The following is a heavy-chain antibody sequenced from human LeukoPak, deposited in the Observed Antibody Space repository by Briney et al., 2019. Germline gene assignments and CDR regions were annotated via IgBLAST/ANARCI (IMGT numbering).Heavy chain of an antibody. CDR1: GFTFSSYS. V-gene: IGHV3-48*02. CDR2: ISSSSSTI. CDR3: ARDFPVAGTYYFDY. Sequence: PGRSLRLSCAASGFTFSSYSMNWVRQAPGKGLEWVSYISSSSSTIYYADSVKGRFTISRDNAKNSLYLQMNSLRDEDTAVYYCARDFPVAGTYYFDYWGQGTLVTVSS. J-gene: IGHJ4*02. D-gene: IGHD6-19*01.